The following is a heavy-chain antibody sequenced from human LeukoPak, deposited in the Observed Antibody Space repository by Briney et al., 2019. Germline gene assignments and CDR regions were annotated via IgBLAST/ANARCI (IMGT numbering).Heavy chain of an antibody. CDR3: AREAAVTGMFYFDS. CDR1: GFTFSSFW. J-gene: IGHJ4*02. CDR2: IKEDGREK. D-gene: IGHD6-19*01. V-gene: IGHV3-7*01. Sequence: GGSLRLSCAASGFTFSSFWMSWIREAPGKGLEWVANIKEDGREKYYVDSAKGRFTISRDNVRNSLYLQMNSLRAEDTAVYYCAREAAVTGMFYFDSWGQGTLVTVSS.